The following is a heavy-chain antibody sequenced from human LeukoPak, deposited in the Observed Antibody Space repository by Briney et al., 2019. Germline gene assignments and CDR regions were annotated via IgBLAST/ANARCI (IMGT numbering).Heavy chain of an antibody. Sequence: GRSLRLSCAASGFTFDDYAMHWVRQPPGKGLEWVSGISWNSDNIAFADFVKGRFTISRDNAKNSLYLQMNSLRAEDTALYFCVRKIESGAAHYFDYWGQGTLATVSS. V-gene: IGHV3-9*01. J-gene: IGHJ4*02. CDR1: GFTFDDYA. D-gene: IGHD5-12*01. CDR3: VRKIESGAAHYFDY. CDR2: ISWNSDNI.